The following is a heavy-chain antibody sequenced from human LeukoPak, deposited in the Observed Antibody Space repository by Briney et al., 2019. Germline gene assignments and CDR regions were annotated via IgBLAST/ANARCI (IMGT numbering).Heavy chain of an antibody. D-gene: IGHD6-13*01. CDR1: GYTFTGYY. CDR3: APSNSNWFYFDY. CDR2: INPNSGGT. J-gene: IGHJ4*02. V-gene: IGHV1-2*02. Sequence: GASVKVSCKASGYTFTGYYMHWVRQAPGQGPEWMGWINPNSGGTNYAQKFQGRVTMTRDTSISTAYMDLSRLTSDDTAVYYCAPSNSNWFYFDYWGQGTLVTVSS.